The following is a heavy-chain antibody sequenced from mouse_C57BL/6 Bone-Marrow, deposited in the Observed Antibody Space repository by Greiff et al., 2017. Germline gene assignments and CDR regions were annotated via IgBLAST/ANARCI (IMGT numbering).Heavy chain of an antibody. D-gene: IGHD2-1*01. CDR2: IDPSDSYT. CDR3: ARNYPLAY. J-gene: IGHJ3*01. CDR1: GYTFTSYW. V-gene: IGHV1-69*01. Sequence: QVQLQQPGAELVMPGASVKLSCKASGYTFTSYWMHWVKQRPGQGLEWIGEIDPSDSYTNYNQKFKGKSTLTVDKSSSTAYMQLSSLTSEDSAVSYCARNYPLAYWGQGTLVTVSA.